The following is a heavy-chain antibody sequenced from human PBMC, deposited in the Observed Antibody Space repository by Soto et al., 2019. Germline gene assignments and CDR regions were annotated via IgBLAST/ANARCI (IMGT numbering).Heavy chain of an antibody. Sequence: VKASCTASGYTFTSYGISWVRQAPGQGLEWMGWISAYNGNTNYAQKLQGRVTMTTDTSTSTAYMELRSLRSDDAAVYYCASISGSSRYRDFDYWGQGTLVTVSS. V-gene: IGHV1-18*01. D-gene: IGHD6-13*01. J-gene: IGHJ4*02. CDR3: ASISGSSRYRDFDY. CDR1: GYTFTSYG. CDR2: ISAYNGNT.